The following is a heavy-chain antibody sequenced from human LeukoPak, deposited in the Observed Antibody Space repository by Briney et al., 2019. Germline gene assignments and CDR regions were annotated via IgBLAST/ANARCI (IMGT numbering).Heavy chain of an antibody. D-gene: IGHD1-26*01. Sequence: PGGSLRLSCAASGFTFSSYEMNWVRQAPGKGLEWVSSISGSSSYIYYADSVKGRFTISRDNAKNSLYLQMNSLRAEDTAVYYCARDPRAEWEPPYFDYWGQGILVTVSS. CDR1: GFTFSSYE. V-gene: IGHV3-21*01. J-gene: IGHJ4*02. CDR2: ISGSSSYI. CDR3: ARDPRAEWEPPYFDY.